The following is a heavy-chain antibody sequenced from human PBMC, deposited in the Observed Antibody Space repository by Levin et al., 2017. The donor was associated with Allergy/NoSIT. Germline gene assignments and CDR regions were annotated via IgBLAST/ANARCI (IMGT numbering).Heavy chain of an antibody. D-gene: IGHD1-26*01. V-gene: IGHV3-23*01. Sequence: GESLKISCAASGFTFSSYTMTWVRQAPGKGLEWVSAISAGGGTSYADSVKGRFTISRDNSKNTLFLQVNSLRVEDTAVYYCARGGRDVDYWGQGTLVTVSS. CDR1: GFTFSSYT. CDR2: ISAGGGT. J-gene: IGHJ4*02. CDR3: ARGGRDVDY.